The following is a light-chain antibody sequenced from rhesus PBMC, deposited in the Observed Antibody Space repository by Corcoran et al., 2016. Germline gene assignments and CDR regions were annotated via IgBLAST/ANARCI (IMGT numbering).Light chain of an antibody. CDR1: QSLLYSSNNQNY. CDR3: QQYYSSPLT. Sequence: DIVMTQSPDSLAVSLGERVTINCKSSQSLLYSSNNQNYLAWYQQKPGQAPRLLIYWASTREPGVPNLFSGRGAGTDFTLTISGLQAEDVAVYYCQQYYSSPLTFGGGTKVKIK. V-gene: IGKV4-1*01. CDR2: WAS. J-gene: IGKJ4*01.